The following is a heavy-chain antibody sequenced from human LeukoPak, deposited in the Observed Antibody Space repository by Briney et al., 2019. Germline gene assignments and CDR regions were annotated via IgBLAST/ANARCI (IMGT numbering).Heavy chain of an antibody. CDR2: IRSKAYGGTT. CDR1: GFTFGDYA. D-gene: IGHD1-26*01. CDR3: TRDPPVGATAFDY. J-gene: IGHJ4*02. Sequence: GGSLRLSCTASGFTFGDYAMSWFRQAPGKGLEWVGFIRSKAYGGTTEYAASVKGRFTISRDDSKSIAYLQMNSLKTEDTAVYYCTRDPPVGATAFDYWGQGTLVTVSS. V-gene: IGHV3-49*03.